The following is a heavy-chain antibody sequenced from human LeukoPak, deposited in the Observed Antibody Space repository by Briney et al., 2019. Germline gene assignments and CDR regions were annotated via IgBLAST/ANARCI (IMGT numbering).Heavy chain of an antibody. V-gene: IGHV1-69*05. CDR3: ATLPEGRWLQPDY. D-gene: IGHD5-24*01. Sequence: SVKVSCKASGGTFSSYAISWVRQAPGQGLEWMGGIIPIFGTANYAQKFQGRVTITTDESTSTAYMELSSLRSEDTAVYYCATLPEGRWLQPDYWGQGTLVTVSS. J-gene: IGHJ4*02. CDR2: IIPIFGTA. CDR1: GGTFSSYA.